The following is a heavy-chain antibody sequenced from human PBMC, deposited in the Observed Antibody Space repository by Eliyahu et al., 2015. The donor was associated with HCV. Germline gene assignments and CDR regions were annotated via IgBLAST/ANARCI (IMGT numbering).Heavy chain of an antibody. CDR1: GFXFNXFX. CDR2: ITHDGSNK. V-gene: IGHV3-30*04. Sequence: QVQLVESGGDVVQPGGSLRLSCXASGFXFNXFXMPWVRQAPGKGLGWMTVITHDGSNKYYADSVKARFTISRDNSKNTVSLQMNSLRAEDTAIYYCTRGGCSGGACSFGSNDDYWGQGTLVTVSS. J-gene: IGHJ4*02. CDR3: TRGGCSGGACSFGSNDDY. D-gene: IGHD2-15*01.